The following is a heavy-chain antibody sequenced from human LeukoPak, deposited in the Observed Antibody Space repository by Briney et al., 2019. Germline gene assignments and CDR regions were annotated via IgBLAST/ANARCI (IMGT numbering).Heavy chain of an antibody. CDR2: IYSGGST. D-gene: IGHD2-8*01. Sequence: GGSLRLSCAASGFTVSSNYMSWVRQAPGKGLEWVSVIYSGGSTYYAHSVKGRLTISRDNSKNTLYLQMNSLRAEDTAVYYCARGRTKSGGGVDYWGQGTLVTVSS. CDR3: ARGRTKSGGGVDY. V-gene: IGHV3-53*01. J-gene: IGHJ4*02. CDR1: GFTVSSNY.